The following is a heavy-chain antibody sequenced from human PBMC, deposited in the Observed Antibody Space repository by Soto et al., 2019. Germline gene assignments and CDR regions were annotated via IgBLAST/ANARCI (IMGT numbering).Heavy chain of an antibody. J-gene: IGHJ6*02. Sequence: SETLSRTGLVSGGSIKTSTYYWSWIRQPAGKGLEWIGRIYTSGSTNYNPSLKSRVTMSVDTSKNQFSLKLSSVTAADTAVYYCALTVTTWMGKYYYYGMDVWGQGTTVTVSS. CDR2: IYTSGST. CDR1: GGSIKTSTYY. V-gene: IGHV4-4*07. CDR3: ALTVTTWMGKYYYYGMDV. D-gene: IGHD4-17*01.